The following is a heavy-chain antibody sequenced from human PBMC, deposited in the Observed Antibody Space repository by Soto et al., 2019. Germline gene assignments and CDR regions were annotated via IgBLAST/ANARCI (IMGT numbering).Heavy chain of an antibody. Sequence: QVQLVESGGGVVQPGRSLRLSCAASGFSFSSYGMRWVRQAPGKGLEWVAAISFDGTNGYYADSVKGRFTISRDNSENTLYLQMNSLRPEETAVYYWAKEGNWDLLPSTGMDVWGQGTTVTVSS. CDR3: AKEGNWDLLPSTGMDV. CDR2: ISFDGTNG. CDR1: GFSFSSYG. J-gene: IGHJ6*02. V-gene: IGHV3-30*18. D-gene: IGHD1-26*01.